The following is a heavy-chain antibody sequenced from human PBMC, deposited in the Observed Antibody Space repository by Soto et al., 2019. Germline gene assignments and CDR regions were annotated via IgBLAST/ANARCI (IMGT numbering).Heavy chain of an antibody. Sequence: ETLSLTCTVSGGSISSYYWSWIRQPPGKGLEWIGYIYYSGSTNYNPSLKSRVTISVDTSKNQFSLKLSSVTAADTAVYYCARDYYYDSSGYYSASAFDIWGQGTMVTVSS. J-gene: IGHJ3*02. CDR1: GGSISSYY. V-gene: IGHV4-59*12. CDR2: IYYSGST. CDR3: ARDYYYDSSGYYSASAFDI. D-gene: IGHD3-22*01.